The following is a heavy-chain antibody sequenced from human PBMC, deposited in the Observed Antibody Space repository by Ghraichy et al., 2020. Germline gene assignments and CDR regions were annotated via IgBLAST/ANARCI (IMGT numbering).Heavy chain of an antibody. CDR2: ISSSSRTI. CDR3: AGASRVVRFYYYDALDV. V-gene: IGHV3-48*02. J-gene: IGHJ6*02. D-gene: IGHD2/OR15-2a*01. CDR1: GFSFSNYI. Sequence: GGSLRLSCAASGFSFSNYIMNWVRQAPGKGLEWVSHISSSSRTISYADSVKGRFTFSRDNAKNSLFLQMNSLRDEDTAVYYCAGASRVVRFYYYDALDVWGQGTPVTDSS.